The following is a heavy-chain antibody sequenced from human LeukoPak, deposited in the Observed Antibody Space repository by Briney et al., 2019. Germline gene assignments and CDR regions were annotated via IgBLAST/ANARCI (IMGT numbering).Heavy chain of an antibody. Sequence: GGSLRLSCAASGFTFSSYGMSWVRQAPGKGLEWVSAISGSGGSTYYADSVKGRFTISRDNSKNTLYLQMNSLRAEDTAVYYCAKDSVPDYYGSGSPGVNWFDPWGQGTLVTVSS. CDR2: ISGSGGST. CDR3: AKDSVPDYYGSGSPGVNWFDP. D-gene: IGHD3-10*01. V-gene: IGHV3-23*01. CDR1: GFTFSSYG. J-gene: IGHJ5*02.